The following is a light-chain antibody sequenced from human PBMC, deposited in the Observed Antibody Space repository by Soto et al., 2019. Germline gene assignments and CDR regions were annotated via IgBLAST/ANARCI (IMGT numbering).Light chain of an antibody. CDR3: SSYTSITTYYV. CDR1: SSDVGGYSF. Sequence: QSALTQPASVSGSPGQSITISCTGTSSDVGGYSFVSWYQQHPGKAPKLMIYDVSDRPSGVSNRFSGSKSGNTASLTISGLQAEDEADYYCSSYTSITTYYVFGTGTKLTVL. J-gene: IGLJ1*01. V-gene: IGLV2-14*01. CDR2: DVS.